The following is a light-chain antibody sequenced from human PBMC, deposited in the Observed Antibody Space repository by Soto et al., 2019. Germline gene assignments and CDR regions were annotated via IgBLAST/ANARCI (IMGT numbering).Light chain of an antibody. CDR1: SFNIGAGYD. Sequence: QSVLTQPPSVSGAPGQRVTISCTGSSFNIGAGYDVHWYQHVPGIAPKLLIYGNNNRPSGVPDRFSGSKSDTSASLAITGLQTEDEADYYCQSYDSSLSASVFGGGTKLTVL. CDR3: QSYDSSLSASV. V-gene: IGLV1-40*01. J-gene: IGLJ3*02. CDR2: GNN.